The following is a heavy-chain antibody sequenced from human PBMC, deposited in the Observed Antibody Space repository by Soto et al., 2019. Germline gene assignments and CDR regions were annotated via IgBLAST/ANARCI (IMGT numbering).Heavy chain of an antibody. Sequence: GASVKVSCKASGYTFTSYYMHWVRQAPGQGLEWMGIINPSGGSTSYAQKFQGRVTMTRDTSTSTVYMELSSLRSEDTAVYYCARELDIAAAGTRVFDIWGQGTMVTVSS. CDR3: ARELDIAAAGTRVFDI. D-gene: IGHD6-13*01. J-gene: IGHJ3*02. V-gene: IGHV1-46*01. CDR1: GYTFTSYY. CDR2: INPSGGST.